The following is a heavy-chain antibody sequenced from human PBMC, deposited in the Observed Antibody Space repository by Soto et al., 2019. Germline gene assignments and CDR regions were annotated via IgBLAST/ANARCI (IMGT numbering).Heavy chain of an antibody. V-gene: IGHV4-39*01. CDR3: ARHPSHFWFDP. CDR2: IYYSGST. Sequence: SETLSLTCTVSGGSISSSSYYWGWIRQPPGKGLEWIGSIYYSGSTYYNPSLKSRVTISVDTSKNQFSLKLSSVTAADPAVYYCARHPSHFWFDPWGQGTLVTVSS. CDR1: GGSISSSSYY. J-gene: IGHJ5*02.